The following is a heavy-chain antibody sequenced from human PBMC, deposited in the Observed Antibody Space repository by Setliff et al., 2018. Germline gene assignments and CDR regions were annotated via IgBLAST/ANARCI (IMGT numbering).Heavy chain of an antibody. CDR2: IHHRGST. CDR1: GYSISSGYY. D-gene: IGHD5-18*01. V-gene: IGHV4-38-2*01. CDR3: ARVATAMLDAFDI. J-gene: IGHJ3*02. Sequence: PSETLSLTCAVSGYSISSGYYWGWIRQPPGKGLEWIGSIHHRGSTYYNPSLKSRVTISVDTSKNQFSLKLSSVTAADTAVYYCARVATAMLDAFDIWGQGTMVTVSS.